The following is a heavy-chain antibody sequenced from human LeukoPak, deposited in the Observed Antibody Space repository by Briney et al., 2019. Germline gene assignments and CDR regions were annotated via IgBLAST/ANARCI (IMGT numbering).Heavy chain of an antibody. D-gene: IGHD2-15*01. CDR2: ISDSGGTT. CDR3: ATGVASAY. V-gene: IGHV3-23*01. J-gene: IGHJ4*02. CDR1: GFTFSNHA. Sequence: GGPLRLSCAASGFTFSNHAMSWVRQAPGKGLEWVSGISDSGGTTYFADSVKGRFTISRDNSKNTLYLQLNSLRAEDTAVYYCATGVASAYWGQGTLVTVSS.